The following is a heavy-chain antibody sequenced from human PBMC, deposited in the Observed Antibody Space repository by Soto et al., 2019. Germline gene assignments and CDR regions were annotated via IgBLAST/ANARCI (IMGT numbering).Heavy chain of an antibody. CDR3: ARQPTIFGVVIIGWNAFDI. CDR1: GDSVSSNSAA. CDR2: TYYRSKWYN. J-gene: IGHJ3*02. V-gene: IGHV6-1*01. D-gene: IGHD3-3*01. Sequence: QVQLQQSGPGLVKPSQTLSLTCAISGDSVSSNSAAWNWIRQSPSRGLEWLGRTYYRSKWYNDYSLSVKSRITLNPHTSNNQFSLQLNSLTPEDTAVYYCARQPTIFGVVIIGWNAFDIWGQGTMVTVSS.